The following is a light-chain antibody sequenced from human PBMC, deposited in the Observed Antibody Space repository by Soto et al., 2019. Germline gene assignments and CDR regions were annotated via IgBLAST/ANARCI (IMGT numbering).Light chain of an antibody. CDR1: SSDVGGYNY. J-gene: IGLJ1*01. CDR2: DVS. CDR3: SSYTSSSLV. Sequence: QSVLTQPASVSGSPGQSITISCTGTSSDVGGYNYVSWYQQHPGKAPKVMIYDVSNRPSGVSNRFSGSKSGNTASLTISGLQAEDEADYYCSSYTSSSLVFGTGTKVTVL. V-gene: IGLV2-14*01.